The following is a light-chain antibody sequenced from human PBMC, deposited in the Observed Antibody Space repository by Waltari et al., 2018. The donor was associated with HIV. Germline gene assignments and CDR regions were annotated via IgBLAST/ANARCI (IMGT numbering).Light chain of an antibody. Sequence: QTVVTQDPSFSVSPAGTVIPTCALSSASVPTVYHHAWYQQPPGQTPRTLIYSTNTRPSGVPDRFSGSILGNKAALTITGAQADDESDYYCMLYMGSGISVFGGGTKLTVL. V-gene: IGLV8-61*01. CDR2: STN. CDR1: SASVPTVYH. J-gene: IGLJ3*02. CDR3: MLYMGSGISV.